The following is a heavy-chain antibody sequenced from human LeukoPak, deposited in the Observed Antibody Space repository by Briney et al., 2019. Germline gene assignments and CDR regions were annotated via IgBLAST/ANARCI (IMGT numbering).Heavy chain of an antibody. D-gene: IGHD2-15*01. Sequence: ASVKVSCKASQYNFIDYYIHWVRQAPGQGLEWMGWINPNSGDTNFAQKFQGRVTMTRDTSSSTVYMDLSSLRSDDSAFYYCARAAYVGSNSWPGHWGQGTLVTVSS. CDR2: INPNSGDT. J-gene: IGHJ4*02. CDR3: ARAAYVGSNSWPGH. CDR1: QYNFIDYY. V-gene: IGHV1-2*02.